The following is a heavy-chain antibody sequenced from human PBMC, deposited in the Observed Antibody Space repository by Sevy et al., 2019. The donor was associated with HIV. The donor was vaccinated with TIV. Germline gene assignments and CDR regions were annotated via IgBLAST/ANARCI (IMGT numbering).Heavy chain of an antibody. CDR2: ISGSGGST. CDR1: GFTFSSYA. CDR3: AKDKGGSGWDEQYYYYYMDV. V-gene: IGHV3-23*01. D-gene: IGHD6-19*01. Sequence: GGSLRLSCAASGFTFSSYAMSWVRQAPGKGLEWVSAISGSGGSTYYADSVKGRFTISRDNTKNTLYLQMNSLRAEDTAVYYCAKDKGGSGWDEQYYYYYMDVWGKGTTVTVSS. J-gene: IGHJ6*03.